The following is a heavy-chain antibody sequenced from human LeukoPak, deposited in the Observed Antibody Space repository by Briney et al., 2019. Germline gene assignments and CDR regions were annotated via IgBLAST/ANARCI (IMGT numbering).Heavy chain of an antibody. D-gene: IGHD6-13*01. CDR2: INTNTGNP. J-gene: IGHJ3*02. CDR1: GYTFTNYA. Sequence: GASVKVSCKASGYTFTNYAMNWVRQAPEQGLEWMGWINTNTGNPTYAQGFTGRFVFSLDTSVSTAYLQISSLKAEDTAMYYCARERRSSSPGEQQLVRAFDIWGQGTMVTVSS. V-gene: IGHV7-4-1*02. CDR3: ARERRSSSPGEQQLVRAFDI.